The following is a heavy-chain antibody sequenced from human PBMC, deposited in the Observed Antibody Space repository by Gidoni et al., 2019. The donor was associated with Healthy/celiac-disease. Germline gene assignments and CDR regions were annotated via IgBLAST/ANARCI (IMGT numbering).Heavy chain of an antibody. CDR1: GGTFSSYA. CDR2: IIPIFGTA. Sequence: QVQLVQSGAAVKKPGSSVTVSCQASGGTFSSYAISWVRQAPGQGLEWMGGIIPIFGTANYAQKFQGRVTITADESTSTAYMELSSLRSEDTAVYYCALLYSSSSRWYFDLWGRGTLVTVSS. CDR3: ALLYSSSSRWYFDL. D-gene: IGHD6-6*01. J-gene: IGHJ2*01. V-gene: IGHV1-69*01.